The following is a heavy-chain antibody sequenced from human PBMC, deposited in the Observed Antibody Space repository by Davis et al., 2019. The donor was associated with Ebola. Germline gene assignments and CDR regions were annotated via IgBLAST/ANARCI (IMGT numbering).Heavy chain of an antibody. CDR1: GFTVSSNY. D-gene: IGHD3-22*01. V-gene: IGHV3-53*01. Sequence: ESLKISCAASGFTVSSNYMSWVRQAPGKGLEWVSVIYSGGSTYYADSVKGRFTISRDNSKNTLYLQMNSLRAEDTAVYYCVRGRPITMIVVEYAFDIWGQGTMVTVSS. CDR3: VRGRPITMIVVEYAFDI. J-gene: IGHJ3*02. CDR2: IYSGGST.